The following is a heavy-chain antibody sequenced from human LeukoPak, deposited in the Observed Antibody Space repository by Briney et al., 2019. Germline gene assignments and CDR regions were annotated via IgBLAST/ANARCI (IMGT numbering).Heavy chain of an antibody. J-gene: IGHJ6*02. D-gene: IGHD6-19*01. CDR3: GRHVSSGWDYYYGLDV. CDR1: GDPISSYY. Sequence: SETLSLTCTVSGDPISSYYWSWIRQPAGKGLEWIGRIYTSGTTNYNSSLKSRVTTSVDTSKKQFSLTLSSVTATDTGVYYCGRHVSSGWDYYYGLDVWGQGTTVTVSS. V-gene: IGHV4-4*07. CDR2: IYTSGTT.